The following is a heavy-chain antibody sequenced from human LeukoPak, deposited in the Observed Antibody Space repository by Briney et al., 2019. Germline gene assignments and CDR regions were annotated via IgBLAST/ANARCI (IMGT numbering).Heavy chain of an antibody. CDR3: ARGLDIVAKLNWFDP. J-gene: IGHJ5*02. V-gene: IGHV4-59*12. D-gene: IGHD5-12*01. CDR2: IYYSGST. Sequence: SETLSLTCTVSGGSISSYYWSWIRQPPGKGLEWIGYIYYSGSTNYNPSLKSRVTISVDTSKNQFSLKLSSVTAADTAVYYCARGLDIVAKLNWFDPWGQGTLVTVSS. CDR1: GGSISSYY.